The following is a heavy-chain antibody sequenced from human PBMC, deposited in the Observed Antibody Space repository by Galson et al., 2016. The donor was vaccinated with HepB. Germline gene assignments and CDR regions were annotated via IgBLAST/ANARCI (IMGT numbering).Heavy chain of an antibody. CDR3: ARVPKQDYYDYNRLNWFFDL. J-gene: IGHJ2*01. CDR2: INLDGRST. D-gene: IGHD3-22*01. Sequence: SLRLSCAASGFTFSSYWMHWVRQVPGKGLVWVSRINLDGRSTSYADSVKGRFTISRDNAKNTLYLQMNSLRAEDTAVYFCARVPKQDYYDYNRLNWFFDLCGRGTLVTVSS. CDR1: GFTFSSYW. V-gene: IGHV3-74*01.